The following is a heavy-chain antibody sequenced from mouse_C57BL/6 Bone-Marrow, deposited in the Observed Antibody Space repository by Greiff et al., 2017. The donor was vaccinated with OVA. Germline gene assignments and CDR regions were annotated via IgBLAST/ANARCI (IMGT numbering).Heavy chain of an antibody. J-gene: IGHJ3*01. CDR1: GFNIKNTY. CDR3: ASSSLTGAWFAY. V-gene: IGHV14-3*01. CDR2: IDPANGNT. Sequence: EVKLVESVAELVRPGASVKLSCTASGFNIKNTYMHWVKQRPEQGLEWIGRIDPANGNTKYAPKFQGKATITADTSSNTAYLQLSSLTSEDTAIYYCASSSLTGAWFAYWGQGTLVTVSA. D-gene: IGHD4-1*01.